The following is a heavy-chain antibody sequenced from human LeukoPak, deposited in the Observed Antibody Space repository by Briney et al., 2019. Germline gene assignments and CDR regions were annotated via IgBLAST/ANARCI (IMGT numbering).Heavy chain of an antibody. CDR2: ISGSGGNT. D-gene: IGHD3-22*01. V-gene: IGHV3-23*01. J-gene: IGHJ3*02. Sequence: GGSLRLSCAASGFTFSGYAMSCVRQAPGKGLEWVSAISGSGGNTYYADSVKGRFTISRDNSKNTLYLQMNSLRAEDTAVYYCAKAKTMTHDAFDIWGQGTMVTVS. CDR3: AKAKTMTHDAFDI. CDR1: GFTFSGYA.